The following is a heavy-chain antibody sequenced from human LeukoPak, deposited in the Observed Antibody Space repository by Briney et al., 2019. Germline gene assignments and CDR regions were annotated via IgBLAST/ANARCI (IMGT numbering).Heavy chain of an antibody. CDR2: IKHDGREK. V-gene: IGHV3-7*05. J-gene: IGHJ4*02. D-gene: IGHD5-18*01. CDR3: AREGTAMITYDY. Sequence: PGESLRLSCAASGFTFSSYWMSWVRQAPGKGLEWVANIKHDGREKYYVDSVRGRFTISRDNAKNSMYLQMNSLRPEDTAVYFCAREGTAMITYDYWGQGILVTVSS. CDR1: GFTFSSYW.